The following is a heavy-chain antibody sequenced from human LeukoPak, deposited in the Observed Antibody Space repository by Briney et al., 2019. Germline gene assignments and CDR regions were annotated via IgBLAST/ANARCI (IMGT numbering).Heavy chain of an antibody. CDR2: ISYDGSNK. CDR3: AVGQLVHPNFDY. Sequence: GGSLRLSCAASGFTFSSYAMHWVRQAPGKGLEWVAVISYDGSNKYYADSVKGRFTISRDNSKNTLYLQMNSLRAEDTAVYYWAVGQLVHPNFDYWGQGTLVTVSS. J-gene: IGHJ4*02. D-gene: IGHD6-13*01. V-gene: IGHV3-30-3*01. CDR1: GFTFSSYA.